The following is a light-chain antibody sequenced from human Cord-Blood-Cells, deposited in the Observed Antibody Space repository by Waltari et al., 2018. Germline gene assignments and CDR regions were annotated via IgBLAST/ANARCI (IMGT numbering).Light chain of an antibody. CDR3: QAWDSSTVV. J-gene: IGLJ2*01. CDR1: KLGDKY. Sequence: SYELTQPPSVSVSPGQTASITCSGAKLGDKYACWYQQKPGQSPVLVSYQDSKRPSGIPERFYGSNSGNTATLTISGTQAMDEADYYCQAWDSSTVVFGGGTKLTVL. V-gene: IGLV3-1*01. CDR2: QDS.